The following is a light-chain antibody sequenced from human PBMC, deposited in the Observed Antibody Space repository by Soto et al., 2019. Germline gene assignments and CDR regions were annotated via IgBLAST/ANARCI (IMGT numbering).Light chain of an antibody. Sequence: EILLTQSPGTLSLSPGERATLSCRASQSVSSTYLAWYQQKPGQAPRLLIYGVSSRATGIPDRFSGSGSGTDFTLTISRLEPEDFAVYYCQQYGSSPFTFSPGTKVDIK. CDR2: GVS. CDR1: QSVSSTY. V-gene: IGKV3-20*01. CDR3: QQYGSSPFT. J-gene: IGKJ3*01.